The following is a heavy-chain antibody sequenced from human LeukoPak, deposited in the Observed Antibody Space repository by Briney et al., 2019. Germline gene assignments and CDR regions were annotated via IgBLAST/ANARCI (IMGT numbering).Heavy chain of an antibody. V-gene: IGHV3-23*01. J-gene: IGHJ4*02. D-gene: IGHD2-2*03. CDR3: AKDSHWILFDD. CDR2: IGGSGTRT. CDR1: GFTFTTYG. Sequence: GGSLRLSCSASGFTFTTYGMNWVRQAPGKGLEWVSGIGGSGTRTYYADSVKGRFTISRDNSKNTLYLQMDSLRDEDTAVYYCAKDSHWILFDDWGQGTLVTVSS.